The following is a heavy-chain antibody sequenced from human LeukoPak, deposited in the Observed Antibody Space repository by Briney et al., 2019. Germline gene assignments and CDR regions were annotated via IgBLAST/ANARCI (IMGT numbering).Heavy chain of an antibody. J-gene: IGHJ6*03. V-gene: IGHV1-8*01. CDR2: MNPNSGNT. CDR3: ARGADGSGSYYIPYYYYYYYMDV. D-gene: IGHD3-10*01. Sequence: ASVKVSCKASGYTFTSYDINWVRQATGQGLEWMGWMNPNSGNTGYAQKFQGRVTMTRNTSISTAYMGLSSLRSEDTAVYYCARGADGSGSYYIPYYYYYYYMDVWGKGTTVTISS. CDR1: GYTFTSYD.